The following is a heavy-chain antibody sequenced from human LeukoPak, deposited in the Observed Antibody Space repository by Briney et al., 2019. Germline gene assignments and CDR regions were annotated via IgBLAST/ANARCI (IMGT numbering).Heavy chain of an antibody. J-gene: IGHJ4*02. CDR2: IYTSGST. CDR1: GGSINSGSYY. CDR3: ARARCGGDCSFDY. Sequence: SQTLSLTCTVSGGSINSGSYYWSWIRQPAGKGLEWIGRIYTSGSTNYNPSLKSRVTMSVDTSKNQFSLKLSSVTAADTAVYYCARARCGGDCSFDYWGQGTLVTVSS. V-gene: IGHV4-61*02. D-gene: IGHD2-21*02.